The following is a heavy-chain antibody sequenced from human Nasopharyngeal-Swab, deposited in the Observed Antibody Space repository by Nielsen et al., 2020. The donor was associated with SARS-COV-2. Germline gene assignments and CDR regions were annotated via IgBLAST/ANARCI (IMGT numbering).Heavy chain of an antibody. CDR2: IYYSGST. D-gene: IGHD2-21*01. V-gene: IGHV4-30-4*01. CDR3: ARASYINIWYVDY. CDR1: GGSISSGDYY. Sequence: SETLSLTCTVSGGSISSGDYYWSWIRQSPGKGLEWIGYIYYSGSTYYNPSLKSRLSISVDTSKNQFSLKLGSVTTADTAVYYCARASYINIWYVDYWGQGTLVTVSS. J-gene: IGHJ4*02.